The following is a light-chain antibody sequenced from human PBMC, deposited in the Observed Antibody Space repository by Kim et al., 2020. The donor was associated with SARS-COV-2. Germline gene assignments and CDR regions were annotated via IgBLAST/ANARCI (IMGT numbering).Light chain of an antibody. J-gene: IGLJ2*01. CDR1: SLRSYY. CDR2: GKN. V-gene: IGLV3-19*01. Sequence: VALGQTVRITCQRDSLRSYYATWYQQKPGQAPILVIYGKNNRPSGIPDLFSGSSSGNTASLTITVTQAGDEADYYCNSRDSNDNVVFGGGTQLTVL. CDR3: NSRDSNDNVV.